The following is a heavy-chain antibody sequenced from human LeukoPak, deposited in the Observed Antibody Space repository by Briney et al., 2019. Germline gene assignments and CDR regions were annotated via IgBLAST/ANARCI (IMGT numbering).Heavy chain of an antibody. Sequence: SETLSLTRTVSGGSISGYYWSWIRQPAGKGLEWIGRIYTSGITNYNPSLKSRVTMSVDTSKNQFSLKLSSVTAADTAVYYCARDSVGGEYFDYWGQGTLVTVSS. CDR2: IYTSGIT. D-gene: IGHD3-10*01. CDR1: GGSISGYY. V-gene: IGHV4-4*07. CDR3: ARDSVGGEYFDY. J-gene: IGHJ4*02.